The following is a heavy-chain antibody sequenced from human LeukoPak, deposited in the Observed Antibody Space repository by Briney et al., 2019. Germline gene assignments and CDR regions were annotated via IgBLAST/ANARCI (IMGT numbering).Heavy chain of an antibody. CDR1: RFTFNNYA. D-gene: IGHD6-13*01. Sequence: GGSLRLSCAASRFTFNNYAMSWVRQAPGKGLEWVSAISGSGGSTYYADSVKGRFTISRDNSKNTLYLQMNSLRVEDTAVYYCVRDFVSSSWMGSWGQGTLVTVSS. CDR3: VRDFVSSSWMGS. CDR2: ISGSGGST. V-gene: IGHV3-23*01. J-gene: IGHJ5*02.